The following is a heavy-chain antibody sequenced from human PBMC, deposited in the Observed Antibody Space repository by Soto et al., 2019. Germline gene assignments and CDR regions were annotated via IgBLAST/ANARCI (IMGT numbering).Heavy chain of an antibody. CDR2: ISYDGSNK. J-gene: IGHJ6*02. CDR1: GFTFSSYG. D-gene: IGHD1-26*01. CDR3: ANTKGAPLSYYCYGMDV. V-gene: IGHV3-30*18. Sequence: QVQLVESGGGVVQPGRSLRLSCAASGFTFSSYGMHWVRQAPGKGLEWVAVISYDGSNKYYADSVKGRFTISRDNSKNTLYLQMNSLSADDTAVYYCANTKGAPLSYYCYGMDVWGQGTTVTVSS.